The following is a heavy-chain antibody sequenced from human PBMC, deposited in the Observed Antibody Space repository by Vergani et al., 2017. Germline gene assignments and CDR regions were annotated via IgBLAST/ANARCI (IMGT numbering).Heavy chain of an antibody. V-gene: IGHV3-48*01. CDR2: ISSSSSPI. D-gene: IGHD1-26*01. CDR3: VKEHMGDSFVGTIQNDY. CDR1: GFTFSSYS. Sequence: EVQLVESGGGLVQRGGSLRLSCAASGFTFSSYSMNWVRQAPGKGLEWVSYISSSSSPIYYADSVQGRFTISRDNAKNSLYLQMNSLRAEDTAVYYCVKEHMGDSFVGTIQNDYWGQGTLVTVSS. J-gene: IGHJ4*02.